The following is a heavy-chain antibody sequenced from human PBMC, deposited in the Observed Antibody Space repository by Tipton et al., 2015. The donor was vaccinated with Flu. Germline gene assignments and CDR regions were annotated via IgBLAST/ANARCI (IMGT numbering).Heavy chain of an antibody. CDR3: ARGIGQDLYYYYGMDV. D-gene: IGHD2-15*01. CDR1: GGSISSYY. V-gene: IGHV4-59*01. CDR2: IYYSGST. J-gene: IGHJ6*02. Sequence: LRLSCTVSGGSISSYYWSWIRQSPRKGLEWIGYIYYSGSTNYNPSLKSRVTISVDTSKNQFSLKLSSVTAADTAVYYCARGIGQDLYYYYGMDVWGQGTTVTVSS.